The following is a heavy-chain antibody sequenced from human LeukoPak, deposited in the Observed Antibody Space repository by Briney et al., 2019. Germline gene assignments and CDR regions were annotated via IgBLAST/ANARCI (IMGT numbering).Heavy chain of an antibody. CDR1: GFSVSSDY. D-gene: IGHD5-24*01. Sequence: GSLRLSCVTSGFSVSSDYMSWVRQAPGKGLECVSLIHSAGNTYYADSVKGRFTISRDDSKNTLYLQMNSLRQEDTAVYYCARALSEWRQSDYWGQGTLVPVSS. J-gene: IGHJ4*02. CDR2: IHSAGNT. CDR3: ARALSEWRQSDY. V-gene: IGHV3-66*01.